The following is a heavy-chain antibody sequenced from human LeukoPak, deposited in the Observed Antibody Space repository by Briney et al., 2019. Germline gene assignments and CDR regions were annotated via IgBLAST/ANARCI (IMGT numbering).Heavy chain of an antibody. V-gene: IGHV3-23*01. CDR1: GFTFSMYA. D-gene: IGHD3-16*02. J-gene: IGHJ4*02. CDR3: ARARSIGSFDY. CDR2: ISGSGGST. Sequence: GGSLRLSCAASGFTFSMYAMNWVRQAPGKGLEWVSGISGSGGSTYYADSVKGRFTISRDNSKNTLYLQMNSLRAEDTAVYYCARARSIGSFDYWGQGTLVTVSS.